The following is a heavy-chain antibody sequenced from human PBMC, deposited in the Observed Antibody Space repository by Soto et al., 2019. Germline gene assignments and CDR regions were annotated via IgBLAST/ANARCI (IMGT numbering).Heavy chain of an antibody. CDR1: GFTFSSYG. D-gene: IGHD2-2*01. V-gene: IGHV3-30*18. J-gene: IGHJ6*03. CDR3: AKIAGYCSSTSCSGLEAYDYYYYMDV. CDR2: ISYDGSNK. Sequence: QVQLMESGGGVVQPGRSLRLSCAASGFTFSSYGMHWVRQAPGKGLEWVAVISYDGSNKYYADSVKGRFTISRDNSKNTLYLPMNCLRAEDPAVYYCAKIAGYCSSTSCSGLEAYDYYYYMDVWGKGTTLTVSS.